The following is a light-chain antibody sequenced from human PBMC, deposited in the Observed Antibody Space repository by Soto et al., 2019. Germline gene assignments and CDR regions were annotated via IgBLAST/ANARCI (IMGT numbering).Light chain of an antibody. V-gene: IGLV7-43*01. CDR1: TGVVTNDYY. Sequence: QAVVTQEPSVTVSPGGTVTLTCAPSTGVVTNDYYPNWFQQKPCQPPRALINRTSNQHSWTPARFSGSLLGGKAALTLSGVQPEDEAEYYCLLYCDGFWVFGGGTKLTVL. CDR3: LLYCDGFWV. CDR2: RTS. J-gene: IGLJ3*02.